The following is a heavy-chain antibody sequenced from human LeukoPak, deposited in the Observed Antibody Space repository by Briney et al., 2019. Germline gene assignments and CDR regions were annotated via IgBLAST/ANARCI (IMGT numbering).Heavy chain of an antibody. CDR1: GGSISSYY. CDR2: IYTSGST. V-gene: IGHV4-4*07. J-gene: IGHJ6*03. Sequence: SETLSLTCTVSGGSISSYYWSWIRQPAGKALEWIVRIYTSGSTNYNPSLKSRVTMSVDTSKNQFSLKLSSVTAADTAVYYCARGQEQQLVPVPFYYMDVWGKGTTVTVSS. D-gene: IGHD6-13*01. CDR3: ARGQEQQLVPVPFYYMDV.